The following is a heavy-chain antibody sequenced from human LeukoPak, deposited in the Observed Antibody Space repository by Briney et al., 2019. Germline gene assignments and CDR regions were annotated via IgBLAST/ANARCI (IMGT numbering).Heavy chain of an antibody. CDR3: ARANNSSWRN. CDR2: IKPDGSAQ. V-gene: IGHV3-7*01. CDR1: GFAFSSNW. D-gene: IGHD6-13*01. Sequence: GGSLRLSCATSGFAFSSNWMSWVRHVPGRGLDWVANIKPDGSAQYYAASVKGRFTVSRDNAKNSLYLQMNSLRVEDKAVYYCARANNSSWRNWGQGTLVTVSA. J-gene: IGHJ4*02.